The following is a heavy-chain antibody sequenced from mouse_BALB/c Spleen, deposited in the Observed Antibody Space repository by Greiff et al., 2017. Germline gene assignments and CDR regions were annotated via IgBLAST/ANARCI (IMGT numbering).Heavy chain of an antibody. CDR3: ARWDSWYFDV. V-gene: IGHV5-9*03. J-gene: IGHJ1*01. CDR1: GFTFSSYT. CDR2: ISSGGGNT. Sequence: EVKLMESGGGLVKPGGSLKLSCAASGFTFSSYTMSWVRQTPEKRLEWVATISSGGGNTYYPDSVKGRFTISRDNAKNNLYLQMSSLRSEDTALYYCARWDSWYFDVWGAGTTVTVSS.